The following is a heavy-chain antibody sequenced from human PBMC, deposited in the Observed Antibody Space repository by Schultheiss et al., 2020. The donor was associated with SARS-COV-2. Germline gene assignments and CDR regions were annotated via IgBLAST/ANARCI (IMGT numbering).Heavy chain of an antibody. CDR1: GGSISSSSYY. V-gene: IGHV4-61*02. D-gene: IGHD1-14*01. CDR2: IYTSGST. Sequence: SQTLSLTCTVSGGSISSSSYYWSWIRQPAGKGLEWIGRIYTSGSTNYNPSLKSRVTISVDTSKNQFSLKLSSVTAADTAVYYCATSWTGDYWGQGTLVTVSS. CDR3: ATSWTGDY. J-gene: IGHJ4*02.